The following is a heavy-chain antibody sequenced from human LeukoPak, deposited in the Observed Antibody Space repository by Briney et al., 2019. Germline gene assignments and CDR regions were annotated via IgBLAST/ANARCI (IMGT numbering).Heavy chain of an antibody. CDR2: IYYSGST. J-gene: IGHJ4*02. CDR1: GGSISSSSYY. Sequence: SETLSLTCTVSGGSISSSSYYWGWIRQPPGKGLEWIGSIYYSGSTYYTPSLKSRVTISVDTSKNQFSLKLSSVTAADTAVYYCARAPTVTTLDYWGQGTLVTVSS. D-gene: IGHD4-17*01. CDR3: ARAPTVTTLDY. V-gene: IGHV4-39*07.